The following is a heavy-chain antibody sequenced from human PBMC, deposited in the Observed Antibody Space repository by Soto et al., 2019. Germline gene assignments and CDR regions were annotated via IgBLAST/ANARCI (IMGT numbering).Heavy chain of an antibody. CDR3: ASGDIVVVPAALFDY. V-gene: IGHV4-39*01. D-gene: IGHD2-2*01. Sequence: QLQLQESGPGLVKPSETLSLTCTVSGGSISSSSYYWGWIRQPPGKGLEWIGSIYYSGSTYYNPSLKSRVTISVDTSKNQFSLKLSSVTAADPAVYYCASGDIVVVPAALFDYWGQGTLVTVSS. J-gene: IGHJ4*02. CDR1: GGSISSSSYY. CDR2: IYYSGST.